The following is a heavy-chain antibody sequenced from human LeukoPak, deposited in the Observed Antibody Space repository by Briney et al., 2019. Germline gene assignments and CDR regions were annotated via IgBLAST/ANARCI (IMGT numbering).Heavy chain of an antibody. CDR3: ARDRDDGGFEY. J-gene: IGHJ4*02. Sequence: PGGSLRLSCAASGFSFSNYWMSWVRQAREKGLEWVANIKHDGSVKQYVDSTKGRFTISRDNAKNSLFLQMNSLRGEDTAVYYCARDRDDGGFEYWGQGTLVTVSS. CDR1: GFSFSNYW. CDR2: IKHDGSVK. V-gene: IGHV3-7*01. D-gene: IGHD4-23*01.